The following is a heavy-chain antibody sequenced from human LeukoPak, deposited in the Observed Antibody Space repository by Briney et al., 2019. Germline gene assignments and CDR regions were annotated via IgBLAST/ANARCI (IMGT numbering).Heavy chain of an antibody. Sequence: GGSLSLSCAASGFTFSDYSMTWLRQAPGKGLEWVSHISISGSIIYYADSVKGRFTISRDNAKNSLYLQINSLRAEDTAVYYCARGRGYSNYPDYWGQGTLVTVSS. CDR1: GFTFSDYS. CDR3: ARGRGYSNYPDY. V-gene: IGHV3-11*04. D-gene: IGHD4-11*01. J-gene: IGHJ4*02. CDR2: ISISGSII.